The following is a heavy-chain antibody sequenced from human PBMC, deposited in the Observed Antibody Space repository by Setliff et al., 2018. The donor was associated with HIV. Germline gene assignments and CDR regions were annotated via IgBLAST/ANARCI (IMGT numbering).Heavy chain of an antibody. J-gene: IGHJ3*02. Sequence: ASVKVSCKASGYSFTDYYIHWVRQAPGQGLEWMGWINPKSDGTNYAQKFQGRVTMTRDTSISTVYMELSRLRSDDTAVYYCARVRYCGGDCYPDAFDIWGQGTMVTVSS. CDR2: INPKSDGT. CDR1: GYSFTDYY. V-gene: IGHV1-2*02. CDR3: ARVRYCGGDCYPDAFDI. D-gene: IGHD2-21*02.